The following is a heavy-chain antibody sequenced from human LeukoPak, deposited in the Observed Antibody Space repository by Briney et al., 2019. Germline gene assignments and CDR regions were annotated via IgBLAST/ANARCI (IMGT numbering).Heavy chain of an antibody. Sequence: PSETLSLTCTVSGGSISSYYWSWIRQPPGKGLEWIGYIYYSGSTNYNPSLKSRVTISVDTSKNQFSLKLSSVTAADTAVYYCARQSKGYSSSWSYYYYGMDVWGQGTTVTVSS. CDR1: GGSISSYY. V-gene: IGHV4-59*08. D-gene: IGHD6-13*01. CDR2: IYYSGST. CDR3: ARQSKGYSSSWSYYYYGMDV. J-gene: IGHJ6*02.